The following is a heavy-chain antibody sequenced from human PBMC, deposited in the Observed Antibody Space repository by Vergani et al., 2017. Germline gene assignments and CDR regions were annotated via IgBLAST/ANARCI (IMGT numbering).Heavy chain of an antibody. V-gene: IGHV4-59*01. CDR1: GGSLSAYS. J-gene: IGHJ6*02. CDR3: ARRVAAITGHGMDV. Sequence: QVRLQESGPGLVKPSETLSLTCSVLGGSLSAYSWTWIRQSPGKSLEWIGNIFSSGSTKYNPPLKSRVSMSIDTLMNNFSLNLSTVTAADTAVYFCARRVAAITGHGMDVWGQGATVTVS. D-gene: IGHD3-22*01. CDR2: IFSSGST.